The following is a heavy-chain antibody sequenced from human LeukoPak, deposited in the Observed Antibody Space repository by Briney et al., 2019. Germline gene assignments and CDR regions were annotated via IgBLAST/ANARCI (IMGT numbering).Heavy chain of an antibody. Sequence: QPGRSLRLSCAASGFTFSSYGMHWVRQAPGKGLEWVTFISYDGTDKYYADSVKGRFTISRDKSKNTLYLQMNSRRADDTAIYYCARVYNSYYFDYWGQGTLVTVSS. J-gene: IGHJ4*02. CDR2: ISYDGTDK. D-gene: IGHD5-24*01. CDR1: GFTFSSYG. CDR3: ARVYNSYYFDY. V-gene: IGHV3-30*19.